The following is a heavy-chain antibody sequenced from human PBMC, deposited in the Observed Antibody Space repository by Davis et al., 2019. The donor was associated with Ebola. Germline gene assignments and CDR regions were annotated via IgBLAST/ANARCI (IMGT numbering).Heavy chain of an antibody. V-gene: IGHV3-74*01. J-gene: IGHJ4*02. D-gene: IGHD2-15*01. CDR1: GFTFSSYW. Sequence: HTGGSLRLSCTASGFTFSSYWMHWVRQGPGKGLVWVSRIKTDGSSTNYADSAKGRFTISRDNSNNLLYLQMNSLRAEDTAVYYCAIPDCSGANCYSVYIKNWGQGTLVTVSS. CDR2: IKTDGSST. CDR3: AIPDCSGANCYSVYIKN.